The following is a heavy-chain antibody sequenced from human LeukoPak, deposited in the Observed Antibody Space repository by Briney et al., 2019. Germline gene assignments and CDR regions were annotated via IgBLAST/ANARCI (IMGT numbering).Heavy chain of an antibody. CDR1: GGSIRSHY. CDR2: IYYSGST. D-gene: IGHD3-22*01. J-gene: IGHJ4*02. V-gene: IGHV4-59*11. CDR3: ARQSISGSSLSYLDY. Sequence: PSETLSLTCNVSGGSIRSHYWSWIRQPPGKGLEWIGYIYYSGSTNYNPSLKSRATISVDTSKNQFSLKLSSVTAADTAVYYCARQSISGSSLSYLDYWGQGTLVTVSS.